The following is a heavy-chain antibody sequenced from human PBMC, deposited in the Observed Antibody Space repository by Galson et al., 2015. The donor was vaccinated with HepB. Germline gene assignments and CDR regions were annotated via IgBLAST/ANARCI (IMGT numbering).Heavy chain of an antibody. V-gene: IGHV3-48*02. CDR2: ISSTRRTK. D-gene: IGHD5-12*01. CDR1: GFTFSHYS. CDR3: ARVGPTNYYYYYMDV. J-gene: IGHJ6*03. Sequence: SLRLSCAASGFTFSHYSMNWVRQAPGKGLEWVSYISSTRRTKSFADFVKGRFTISRDNAKNSLHLQMNSLRDEDTAVYYCARVGPTNYYYYYMDVWGKGTTVTVSS.